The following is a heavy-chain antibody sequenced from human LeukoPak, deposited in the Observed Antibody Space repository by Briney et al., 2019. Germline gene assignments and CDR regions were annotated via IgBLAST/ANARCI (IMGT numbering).Heavy chain of an antibody. V-gene: IGHV3-23*01. CDR2: ISGNGIKT. Sequence: GGSLRLSCAASGFTFDTYAMSWVRQAPGEGLEWVSGISGNGIKTYYGDSVKGRFTIFRDNSKNPLWLQMNTLRAEDTAVYFCAKRDYSDISGYSPLFANWGQGTLVTVSS. CDR3: AKRDYSDISGYSPLFAN. J-gene: IGHJ4*02. CDR1: GFTFDTYA. D-gene: IGHD3-22*01.